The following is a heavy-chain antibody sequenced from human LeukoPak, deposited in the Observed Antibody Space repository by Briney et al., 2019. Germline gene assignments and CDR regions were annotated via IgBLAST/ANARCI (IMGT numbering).Heavy chain of an antibody. Sequence: ASVKVSCKASGYTFTGYYMHWVRQAPGQGLEWMGWINPDSGGTNYAQKFQGRVTMTRDTSISTAYMELSRLRSDDTAVYYCAREPVPYYYDSGGYYYSAFDIWGQGTMVTVSS. CDR2: INPDSGGT. V-gene: IGHV1-2*02. D-gene: IGHD3-22*01. CDR3: AREPVPYYYDSGGYYYSAFDI. J-gene: IGHJ3*02. CDR1: GYTFTGYY.